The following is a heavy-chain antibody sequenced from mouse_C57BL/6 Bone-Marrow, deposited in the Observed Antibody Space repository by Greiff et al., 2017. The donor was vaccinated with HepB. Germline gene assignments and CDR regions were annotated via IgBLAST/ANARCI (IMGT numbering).Heavy chain of an antibody. D-gene: IGHD3-3*01. Sequence: EVKLQESGGGLVQPGGSLSLSCAASGFTFTDYYMSWVRQPPGKALEWLGFIRNKANGYTTEYSASVKGRFTISRDNSQSILYLQMNALRAEDSATYYCARYGGDGYWYFDVWGTGTTVTVSS. CDR2: IRNKANGYTT. V-gene: IGHV7-3*01. J-gene: IGHJ1*03. CDR3: ARYGGDGYWYFDV. CDR1: GFTFTDYY.